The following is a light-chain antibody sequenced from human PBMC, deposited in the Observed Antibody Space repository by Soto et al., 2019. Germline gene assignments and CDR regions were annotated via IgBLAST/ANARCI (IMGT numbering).Light chain of an antibody. CDR1: QGISSS. Sequence: DIQLTQSPSFLSASVGARVTITCRASQGISSSLAWSQQKPVNAPKLLIYAAATLQSGGPSRFSGIGSGTEYTLTISSLQPADFATYYWHHLNSYPRELTFGGGTKVVIK. CDR2: AAA. J-gene: IGKJ4*01. V-gene: IGKV1-9*01. CDR3: HHLNSYPRELT.